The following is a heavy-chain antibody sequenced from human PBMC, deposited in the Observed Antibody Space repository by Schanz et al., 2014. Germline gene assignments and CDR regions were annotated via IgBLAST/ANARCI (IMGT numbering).Heavy chain of an antibody. V-gene: IGHV1-46*01. CDR1: GYTFTSYF. CDR2: IHPSGGST. J-gene: IGHJ4*02. D-gene: IGHD2-2*01. Sequence: QVQLVQSGAEVKKPGASVKLSCEASGYTFTSYFLHWVRQAPGQGPEWMGIIHPSGGSTNYAQQFLGRLTMTRDTSTNTVYMNLSSLTSADTALYYCAKDRAPDSSWTVDYWGQGTLVTVSS. CDR3: AKDRAPDSSWTVDY.